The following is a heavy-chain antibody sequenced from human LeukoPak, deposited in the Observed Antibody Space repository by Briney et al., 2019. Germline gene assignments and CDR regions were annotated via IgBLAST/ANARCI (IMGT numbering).Heavy chain of an antibody. CDR1: GYTFTSYA. CDR2: INAGNGNT. CDR3: ARDPYSSGWYESDY. V-gene: IGHV1-3*01. J-gene: IGHJ4*02. D-gene: IGHD6-19*01. Sequence: GASVKASCKASGYTFTSYAMHWVRQAPGQRLEWMGWINAGNGNTKYSQKFQGRVTITRDTSASTAYMELSSLRSEDTAVYYCARDPYSSGWYESDYWGQGTLVTVSS.